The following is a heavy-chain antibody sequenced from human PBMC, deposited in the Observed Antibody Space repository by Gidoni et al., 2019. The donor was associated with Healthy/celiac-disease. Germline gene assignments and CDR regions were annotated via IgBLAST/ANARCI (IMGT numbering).Heavy chain of an antibody. CDR3: ARAHGYSSSWWYYYYGMDV. V-gene: IGHV4-34*01. J-gene: IGHJ6*02. D-gene: IGHD6-13*01. CDR2: INHSGST. CDR1: GGSFSGYY. Sequence: QVQLQQWGAGLLKPSETMSLTCAVYGGSFSGYYWSWIRQPPGKGLEWIGEINHSGSTNYNPSLKSLVTISVDTPKNQFSLKLSSVTAADTAMYYCARAHGYSSSWWYYYYGMDVWGQGTTVTVSS.